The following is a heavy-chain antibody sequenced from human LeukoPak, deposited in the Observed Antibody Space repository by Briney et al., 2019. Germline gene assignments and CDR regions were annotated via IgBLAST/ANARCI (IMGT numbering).Heavy chain of an antibody. D-gene: IGHD1-26*01. J-gene: IGHJ6*03. Sequence: ASVKVSCKASGYTFTAYYMHWVRQAPGQGLEWMGWINPKSGGTNYPQKFQGRVTMTRDTSISTAYMELSRLRSDDTAVYYCARKGELLHWGYYYYYMDVWGKGTTVTVSS. CDR3: ARKGELLHWGYYYYYMDV. CDR1: GYTFTAYY. V-gene: IGHV1-2*02. CDR2: INPKSGGT.